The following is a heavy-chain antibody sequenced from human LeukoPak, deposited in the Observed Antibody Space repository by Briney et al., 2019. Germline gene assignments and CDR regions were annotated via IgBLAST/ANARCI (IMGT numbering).Heavy chain of an antibody. D-gene: IGHD3-16*01. J-gene: IGHJ6*04. CDR1: GGSFSGYY. V-gene: IGHV4-34*01. CDR3: ARDHLRLGLSLYYYYGMDV. CDR2: INHSGST. Sequence: SETLSLTCAVYGGSFSGYYWSWIRQPPGKGLEWIGEINHSGSTNYNPSLKSRVTISVDTSKNQFSLKLSPVTAADTAVYYCARDHLRLGLSLYYYYGMDVWGKGTTVTVSS.